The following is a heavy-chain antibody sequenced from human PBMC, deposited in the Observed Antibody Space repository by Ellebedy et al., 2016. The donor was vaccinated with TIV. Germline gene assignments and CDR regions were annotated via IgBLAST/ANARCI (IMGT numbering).Heavy chain of an antibody. V-gene: IGHV3-43D*03. CDR3: ARETGCSSSWHFDY. CDR2: LTWDGGST. D-gene: IGHD2-2*01. CDR1: GFTFDDYA. J-gene: IGHJ4*02. Sequence: GESLKISXAASGFTFDDYAMHWVRQAPGKGLEWVSLLTWDGGSTYYADSVKGRFTISRDNAKDSLYLQMNSLRAEDTAVYYCARETGCSSSWHFDYWGQGPLVTASS.